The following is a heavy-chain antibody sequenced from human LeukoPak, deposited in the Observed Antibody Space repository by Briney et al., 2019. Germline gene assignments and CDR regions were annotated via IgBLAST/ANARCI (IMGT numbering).Heavy chain of an antibody. V-gene: IGHV1-69*13. CDR2: IIPIFGTA. CDR3: ARNLVGYSSGWYFNYFDY. Sequence: SVKVSCKASGGTFSSYAISWVRQAPGQGLEWMGGIIPIFGTANYAQKFQGRVTITADESTSTAYMELSSLRSEDTAVYYCARNLVGYSSGWYFNYFDYWGQGTLVTVSS. J-gene: IGHJ4*02. CDR1: GGTFSSYA. D-gene: IGHD6-19*01.